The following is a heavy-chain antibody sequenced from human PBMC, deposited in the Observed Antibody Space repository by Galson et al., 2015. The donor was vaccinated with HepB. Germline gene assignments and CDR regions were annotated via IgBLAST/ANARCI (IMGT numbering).Heavy chain of an antibody. Sequence: SLRLSCAASGFTFSSYAMSWVRQAPGKGLEWVSAISGSGGSTYYADSVKGRFTISRDNSKNTLYLQMNSLRAEDTAVYYCAKDMGIVVVPAATRFDPWGQGTLVTVSS. J-gene: IGHJ5*02. V-gene: IGHV3-23*01. CDR2: ISGSGGST. CDR1: GFTFSSYA. CDR3: AKDMGIVVVPAATRFDP. D-gene: IGHD2-2*03.